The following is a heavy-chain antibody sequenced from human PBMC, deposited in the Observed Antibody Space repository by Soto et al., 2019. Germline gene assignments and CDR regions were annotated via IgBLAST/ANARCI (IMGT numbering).Heavy chain of an antibody. D-gene: IGHD2-2*01. CDR2: ISAYNGNT. CDR1: GYTFTSYG. J-gene: IGHJ5*02. CDR3: ARAVGDIVVVPDAMDPTHLNYWFDP. V-gene: IGHV1-18*01. Sequence: ASVKVSCKASGYTFTSYGISWVRQAPGQGLEWMGWISAYNGNTNYAQKLQGRVTMTTDTSTSTAYMELRSLRSDDTAVYYCARAVGDIVVVPDAMDPTHLNYWFDPWGQGTLVTVSS.